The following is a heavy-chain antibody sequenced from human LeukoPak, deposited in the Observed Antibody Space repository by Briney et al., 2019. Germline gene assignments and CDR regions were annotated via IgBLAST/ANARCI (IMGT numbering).Heavy chain of an antibody. CDR3: ARDRGSGSDFDY. J-gene: IGHJ4*02. V-gene: IGHV4-4*02. Sequence: SETLSLTCAVSGGSISSNNWWSWVRQPPGKGLEWIGEIYHSGSTNYNPSLKSRVTILLNKSKNQFSLKLSSVTAADTAVYYCARDRGSGSDFDYWGQGTLVTVSS. CDR2: IYHSGST. CDR1: GGSISSNNW. D-gene: IGHD6-19*01.